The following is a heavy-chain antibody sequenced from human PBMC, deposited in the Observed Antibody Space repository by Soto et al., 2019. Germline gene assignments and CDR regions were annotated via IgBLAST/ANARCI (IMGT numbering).Heavy chain of an antibody. CDR3: AREMTTVTLYYYMDV. D-gene: IGHD4-17*01. CDR1: GFTFSSYG. Sequence: GGSLRLSCAASGFTFSSYGMHWVRQAPGKGLEWVAVIWYDGSNKYYADSVKGRFTISRDNSKNTLYLQMNSLRAEDTAVYYCAREMTTVTLYYYMDVWGKGTTVTVSS. CDR2: IWYDGSNK. J-gene: IGHJ6*03. V-gene: IGHV3-33*01.